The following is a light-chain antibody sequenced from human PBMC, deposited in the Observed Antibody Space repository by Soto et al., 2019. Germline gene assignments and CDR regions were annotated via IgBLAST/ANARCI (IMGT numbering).Light chain of an antibody. CDR1: QSVSSSY. J-gene: IGKJ4*01. CDR3: QNCGSAPCT. Sequence: EIVLTQSPGTLSLSPGERATLSCRASQSVSSSYLAWYQQKPGQAPRLLIYGASSRATGIPDRFSGSGSGTDFTLSISRLEPEELAVYYCQNCGSAPCTFGGGTKVEIK. V-gene: IGKV3-20*01. CDR2: GAS.